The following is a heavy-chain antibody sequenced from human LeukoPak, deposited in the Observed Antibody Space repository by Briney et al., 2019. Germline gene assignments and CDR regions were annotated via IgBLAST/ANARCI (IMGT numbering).Heavy chain of an antibody. Sequence: GGSLRLSCVGSGFTFSISSMSWVRQAPGKGLEWVSYISSSSSSIYDADSVRGRFTISRDNAKNSLYLQMNSLRAEDTAVYYCAGSILTGYPNFDYWGQGTLVTVSS. CDR3: AGSILTGYPNFDY. V-gene: IGHV3-48*04. J-gene: IGHJ4*02. CDR1: GFTFSISS. CDR2: ISSSSSSI. D-gene: IGHD3-9*01.